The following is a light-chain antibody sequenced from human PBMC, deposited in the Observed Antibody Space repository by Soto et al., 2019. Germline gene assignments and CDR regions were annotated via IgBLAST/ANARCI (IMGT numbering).Light chain of an antibody. V-gene: IGKV3-15*01. CDR1: QSVSSG. CDR2: AAS. CDR3: QQYNSWPLA. J-gene: IGKJ1*01. Sequence: TQSPSMLCESPSERSTPSSMAGQSVSSGLAWYKQKPGKTPRLLIYAASTRASGIPSRFSGSGSGTEFTLTISSLQSEDFAVYYCQQYNSWPLAFGEGTKVDIK.